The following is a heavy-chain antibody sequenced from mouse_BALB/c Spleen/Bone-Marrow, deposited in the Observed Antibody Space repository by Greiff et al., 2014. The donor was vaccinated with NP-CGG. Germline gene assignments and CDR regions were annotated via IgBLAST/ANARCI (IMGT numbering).Heavy chain of an antibody. J-gene: IGHJ2*01. Sequence: VQLQQPGPELVKPGSSVKMSCKTSGYSFTDYTIHWVKQSHGKSLEWIGNFNPNNGGTNYNQKFKDKATLTVDKSSRTAYMEFRSLTFEDSAVYYCAGAGWYDYWGQGTTLTVSS. CDR2: FNPNNGGT. CDR3: AGAGWYDY. CDR1: GYSFTDYT. V-gene: IGHV1-22*01. D-gene: IGHD1-1*02.